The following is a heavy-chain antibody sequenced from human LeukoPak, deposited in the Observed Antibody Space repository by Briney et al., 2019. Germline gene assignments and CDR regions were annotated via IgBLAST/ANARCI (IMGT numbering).Heavy chain of an antibody. CDR3: ARDQWASVTVEVGGLFYH. CDR2: IWYDGSNR. J-gene: IGHJ4*02. V-gene: IGHV3-33*01. D-gene: IGHD4-17*01. Sequence: GRSLRLSCAASGFTFRGNGMHWVRQAPGKGLEWVAIIWYDGSNRYYADSVKGRFTISRDNSKNTLFLQMNSLTAEDTAVYYRARDQWASVTVEVGGLFYHGGPGTLVTVSS. CDR1: GFTFRGNG.